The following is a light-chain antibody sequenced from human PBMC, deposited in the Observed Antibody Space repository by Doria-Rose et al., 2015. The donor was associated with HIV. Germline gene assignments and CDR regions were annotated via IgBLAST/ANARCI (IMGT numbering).Light chain of an antibody. J-gene: IGKJ3*01. V-gene: IGKV4-1*01. Sequence: TQSPESLGMSLGERATFNCKSNLSLLYTSKNYLAWYQQKPGQPPKLLIYWASTRQSGVPARFSGSGSGTDFTLTISSLEAEDVAVYYCQQYYDTPSFGPGTTVDIK. CDR2: WAS. CDR1: LSLLYTSKNY. CDR3: QQYYDTPS.